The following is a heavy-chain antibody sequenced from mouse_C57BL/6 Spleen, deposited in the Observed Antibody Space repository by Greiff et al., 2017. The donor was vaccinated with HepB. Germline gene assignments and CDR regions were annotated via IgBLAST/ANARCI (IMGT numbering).Heavy chain of an antibody. Sequence: EVQVVESGGGLVKPGGSLKLSCAASGFTFSDYGMHWVRQAPEKGLEWVAYISSGSSTIYYADTVKGRFTISRDNAKNTLFLQMTSLRSEDTAMYYCARDDVYYAMDYWGQGTSVTVSS. CDR2: ISSGSSTI. CDR1: GFTFSDYG. J-gene: IGHJ4*01. D-gene: IGHD2-3*01. V-gene: IGHV5-17*01. CDR3: ARDDVYYAMDY.